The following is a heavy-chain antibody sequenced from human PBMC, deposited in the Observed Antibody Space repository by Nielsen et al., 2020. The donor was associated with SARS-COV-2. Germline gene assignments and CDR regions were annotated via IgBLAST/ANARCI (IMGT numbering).Heavy chain of an antibody. J-gene: IGHJ4*02. V-gene: IGHV1-69*13. CDR3: ASPMGSGWYFLGY. CDR2: IIPIFGTA. D-gene: IGHD6-19*01. Sequence: SVKVSCKASGGTFSSYAISWVRQAPGQGLEWMGGIIPIFGTANYAQKFQGRVTITADESTSTAYMELSSLRSEDTAVYYCASPMGSGWYFLGYWGRGTLVTVSS. CDR1: GGTFSSYA.